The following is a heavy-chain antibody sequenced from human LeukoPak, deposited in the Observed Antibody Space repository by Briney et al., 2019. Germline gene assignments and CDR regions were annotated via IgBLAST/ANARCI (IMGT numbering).Heavy chain of an antibody. CDR1: GYTFTGYY. V-gene: IGHV1-2*02. J-gene: IGHJ5*02. CDR3: ARGRNGIAAAGIWFDP. Sequence: ASVKVSCKASGYTFTGYYMHWVRQAPGQGLEWMGWINPNSGGTNYAQKFQGRVTMTRDTSISTAHMELSRLRSDDTAVHYCARGRNGIAAAGIWFDPWGQGTLVTVSS. CDR2: INPNSGGT. D-gene: IGHD6-13*01.